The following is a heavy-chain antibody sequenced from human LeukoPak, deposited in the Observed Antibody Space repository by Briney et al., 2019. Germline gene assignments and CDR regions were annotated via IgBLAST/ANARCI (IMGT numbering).Heavy chain of an antibody. Sequence: SETLSLTCTVSGGSISGSSYYWGWIRQPPGKGLEWIGSIYYSGSTYYNPSLKSRVTISVDTSKNQFSLKLSSVTAADTAVYYCARDRVKVGATPFDYWGQGTLVTVSS. CDR3: ARDRVKVGATPFDY. D-gene: IGHD1-26*01. CDR1: GGSISGSSYY. CDR2: IYYSGST. V-gene: IGHV4-39*07. J-gene: IGHJ4*02.